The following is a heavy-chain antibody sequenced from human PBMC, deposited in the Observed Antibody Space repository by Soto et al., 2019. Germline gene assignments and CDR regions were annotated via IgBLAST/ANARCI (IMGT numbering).Heavy chain of an antibody. V-gene: IGHV3-33*01. CDR2: IWFDGSDK. D-gene: IGHD6-13*01. CDR3: ARLVGAAAGRFDP. CDR1: GFTFNSYG. J-gene: IGHJ5*02. Sequence: QEQLVESGGGVVQPGTSLRLSCVASGFTFNSYGMHWVRQAPDKGLEWVAAIWFDGSDKYYADSVKGRFTISRDNSKNTLYLQMNSLRAEDTGVYYCARLVGAAAGRFDPWGQGTLVIVSS.